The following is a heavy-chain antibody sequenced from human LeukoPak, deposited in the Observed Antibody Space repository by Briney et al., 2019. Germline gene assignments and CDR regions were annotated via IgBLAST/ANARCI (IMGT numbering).Heavy chain of an antibody. J-gene: IGHJ4*02. Sequence: GGSLRLSCAASGFTFSSYSMNWVRQAPGKGLEWVSYISSSGSTIYYADSVKGRFTISRDNAKNSLYLQMNSLRAEDTAVYYCAKVFGDGDYWGQGTLVTVSS. CDR2: ISSSGSTI. V-gene: IGHV3-48*04. D-gene: IGHD3-10*02. CDR3: AKVFGDGDY. CDR1: GFTFSSYS.